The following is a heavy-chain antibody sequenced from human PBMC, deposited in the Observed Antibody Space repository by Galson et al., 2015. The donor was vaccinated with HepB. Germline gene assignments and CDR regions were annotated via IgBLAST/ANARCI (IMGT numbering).Heavy chain of an antibody. CDR2: ISAYNGNT. D-gene: IGHD3-10*01. CDR1: GYTFTSYG. Sequence: SVKVSCKASGYTFTSYGISWVRQAPGQGLEWMGWISAYNGNTNYAQKPQGRVTMTTDTSTSTAYMELRSLRSDDTAVYYCARDGSRRARREYWYFDLWGRGTLVTVSS. J-gene: IGHJ2*01. CDR3: ARDGSRRARREYWYFDL. V-gene: IGHV1-18*04.